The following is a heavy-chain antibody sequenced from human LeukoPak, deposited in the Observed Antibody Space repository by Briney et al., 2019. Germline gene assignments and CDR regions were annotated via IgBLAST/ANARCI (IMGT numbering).Heavy chain of an antibody. CDR3: ARVPYDFWSGYYSVVDV. D-gene: IGHD3-3*01. V-gene: IGHV4-39*01. CDR2: IYYSGST. Sequence: SETLSLTCTVSGGSISSSSYYWGWIRQPPGKGLEWIGSIYYSGSTYYNPSLKSRVTISVDTSKNQFSLELSSVTAPDTAVYCCARVPYDFWSGYYSVVDVWGKGTTVTVSS. CDR1: GGSISSSSYY. J-gene: IGHJ6*04.